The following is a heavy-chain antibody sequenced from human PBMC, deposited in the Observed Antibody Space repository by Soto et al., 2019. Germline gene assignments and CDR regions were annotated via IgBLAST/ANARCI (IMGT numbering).Heavy chain of an antibody. V-gene: IGHV3-72*01. D-gene: IGHD1-26*01. Sequence: GGSLRLSCTASGFAFDDYYMDWVRQVPGKGLEWIGRTRDKPNNYAAEYVASVKGRFTISRDASKDSMYLQMNTVKTEDTAVYYCARDTWGSYDYWGQGALVTVSS. J-gene: IGHJ4*02. CDR1: GFAFDDYY. CDR2: TRDKPNNYAA. CDR3: ARDTWGSYDY.